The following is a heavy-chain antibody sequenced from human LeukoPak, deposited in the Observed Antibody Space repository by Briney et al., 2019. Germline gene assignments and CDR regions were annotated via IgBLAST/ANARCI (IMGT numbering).Heavy chain of an antibody. CDR1: GFTFSSYA. V-gene: IGHV3-30-3*01. J-gene: IGHJ4*02. D-gene: IGHD1-26*01. Sequence: PGGSLRLSCAASGFTFSSYAMPWVRQAPGKGLEWVAVISYDGNNKYYADSVKGRFTISRDNSKNTLYLQMNSLRAEDTAVYYCARDSGSYLYYFDYWGQGTLVTVSS. CDR2: ISYDGNNK. CDR3: ARDSGSYLYYFDY.